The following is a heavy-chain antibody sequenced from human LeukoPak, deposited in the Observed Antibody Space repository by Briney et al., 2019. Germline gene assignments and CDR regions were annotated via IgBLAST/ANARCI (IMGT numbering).Heavy chain of an antibody. V-gene: IGHV3-48*03. CDR3: ANRYCSSTSCRPFDY. D-gene: IGHD2-2*01. Sequence: GGSLRLSCAASGFTFSSYEMNWVRQAPGKGLEWVSYISSTGSTVYYADSVKGRFTISRDSAKSSLYLQMNSLRAEDTAVYYCANRYCSSTSCRPFDYWGQGTLVTVSS. J-gene: IGHJ4*02. CDR2: ISSTGSTV. CDR1: GFTFSSYE.